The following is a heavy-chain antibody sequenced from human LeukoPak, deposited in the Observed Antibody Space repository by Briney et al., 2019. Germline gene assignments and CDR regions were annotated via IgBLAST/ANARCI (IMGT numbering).Heavy chain of an antibody. CDR3: ARGIRGYYHYYMDV. CDR1: GCSLSSYP. J-gene: IGHJ6*03. Sequence: SSVNVSCLPSGCSLSSYPISWVRQAPGQGVEWMGGIIPIFGTTNYAQKFQGRVTNTTDDSTSTAYTELNSLRSEDTAVYYCARGIRGYYHYYMDVWGKGPTVRVSS. V-gene: IGHV1-69*05. CDR2: IIPIFGTT.